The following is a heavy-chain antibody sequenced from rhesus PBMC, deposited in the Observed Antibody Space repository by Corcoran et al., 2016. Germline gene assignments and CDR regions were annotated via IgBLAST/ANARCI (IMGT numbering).Heavy chain of an antibody. J-gene: IGHJ4*01. CDR2: NSGRCGST. CDR1: GCSLTTHC. Sequence: QLQLQESGPGLVKPSVTLSLTCAVSGCSLTTHCSSWIRQPHGQGLEWIGRNSGRCGSTSYKPSLKSRVTISTDTSKNQFSLKRSSVTAADTAVYYCARMLGYCSGGVCYGFEYWGQGVLVTVSS. CDR3: ARMLGYCSGGVCYGFEY. D-gene: IGHD2-8*01. V-gene: IGHV4-173*01.